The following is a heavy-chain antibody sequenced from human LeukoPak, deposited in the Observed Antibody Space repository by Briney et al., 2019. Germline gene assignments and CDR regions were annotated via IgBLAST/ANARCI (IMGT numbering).Heavy chain of an antibody. CDR3: ARDDY. Sequence: PGGSLRLSCAGAGFTFSNYGMSWVRQAPGKGLEWVSVISRSGTETYHADSVRGRFTISRDNAKNTLYLQMNSLRAEDTAVYYCARDDYWGQGTLVTVSS. CDR1: GFTFSNYG. J-gene: IGHJ4*02. CDR2: ISRSGTET. V-gene: IGHV3-23*01.